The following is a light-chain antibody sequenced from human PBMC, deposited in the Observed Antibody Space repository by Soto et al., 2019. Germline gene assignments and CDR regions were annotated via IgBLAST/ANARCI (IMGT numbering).Light chain of an antibody. CDR1: QSISSW. CDR2: DAS. J-gene: IGKJ1*01. V-gene: IGKV1-5*01. CDR3: QQYNSYSEA. Sequence: DIQMTQSPSTLSASVGDRVTITCRASQSISSWLAWYQQKPGKAPKLLIYDASSLESGVPSRFSGSGSGTEFTLTISSLQPDDFATYDCQQYNSYSEAFGQGTKVELK.